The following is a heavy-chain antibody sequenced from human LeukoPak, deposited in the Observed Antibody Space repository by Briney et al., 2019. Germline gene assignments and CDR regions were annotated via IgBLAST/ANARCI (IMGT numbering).Heavy chain of an antibody. CDR2: IYSGGST. CDR3: AKERHGGAAAGPLDY. Sequence: PGGSLRLSCAASGFTVSSNYMSWVRQAPGKGLEWVSVIYSGGSTYYADSVKGRFTISSDNYKNTLYLQMNSLRAEDTAVYYCAKERHGGAAAGPLDYWGQGTLVTVSS. CDR1: GFTVSSNY. D-gene: IGHD6-13*01. J-gene: IGHJ4*02. V-gene: IGHV3-66*02.